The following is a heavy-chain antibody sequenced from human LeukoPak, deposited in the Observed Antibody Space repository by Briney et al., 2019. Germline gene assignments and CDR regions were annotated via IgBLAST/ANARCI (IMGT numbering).Heavy chain of an antibody. Sequence: GGSLRLSCAASGFTFSSYSMNWVRQAPGKGLEWVSSISSSSSYIYYADSVKGRFTISRDNAKNSLYLQMNSLRAEDTAVYYCAKSGPYVAAAGTPFWVRYYYYGMDVWGQGTTVTVSS. J-gene: IGHJ6*02. D-gene: IGHD6-13*01. CDR3: AKSGPYVAAAGTPFWVRYYYYGMDV. V-gene: IGHV3-21*04. CDR1: GFTFSSYS. CDR2: ISSSSSYI.